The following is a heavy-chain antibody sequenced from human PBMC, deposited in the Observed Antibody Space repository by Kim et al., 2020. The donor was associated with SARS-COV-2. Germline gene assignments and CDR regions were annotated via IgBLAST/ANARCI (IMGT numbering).Heavy chain of an antibody. Sequence: SPSHKSRVTISVDTSKNQFSLKRSSVTAADTAVYYCARHVTMVRGAFDYWGQGSLVTVSS. J-gene: IGHJ4*02. V-gene: IGHV4-59*08. CDR3: ARHVTMVRGAFDY. D-gene: IGHD3-10*01.